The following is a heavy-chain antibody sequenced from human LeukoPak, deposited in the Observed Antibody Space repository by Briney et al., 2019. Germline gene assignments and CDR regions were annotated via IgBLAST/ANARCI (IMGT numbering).Heavy chain of an antibody. Sequence: ASVKVSCKASGYTFTGYYMHWVRQAPGQGLEWMGWINPNSGGTNYAQKFQGGVTMTRDTSISTAYMELSRLRSDDTAVYYCARSLEVALIGGMDVWGQGTTVTVSS. J-gene: IGHJ6*02. V-gene: IGHV1-2*02. CDR2: INPNSGGT. CDR1: GYTFTGYY. CDR3: ARSLEVALIGGMDV. D-gene: IGHD3-16*01.